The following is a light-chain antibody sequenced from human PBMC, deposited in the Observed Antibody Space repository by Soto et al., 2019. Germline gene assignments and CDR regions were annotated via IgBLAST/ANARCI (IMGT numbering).Light chain of an antibody. CDR1: QSVSSN. J-gene: IGKJ1*01. CDR2: GAS. Sequence: EIVLTQSPATLSVSPWERATVSCRASQSVSSNLAWYQQKPGQAPRLLIYGASTRATGIPARFTGSGSGTEFSLTISSLEPEDSAVYYCQQRSHWPRTFGQGTKV. V-gene: IGKV3-15*01. CDR3: QQRSHWPRT.